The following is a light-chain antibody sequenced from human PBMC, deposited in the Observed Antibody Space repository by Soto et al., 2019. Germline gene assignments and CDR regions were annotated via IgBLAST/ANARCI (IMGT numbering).Light chain of an antibody. CDR2: KAS. V-gene: IGKV1-5*03. J-gene: IGKJ1*01. CDR1: QTIYSW. CDR3: QQYHNYSPWT. Sequence: DIQMTQSPSTLSASVGDRVTIACRASQTIYSWLAWYQQKPGKAPNLLIYKASNLESGVPSRFSGSGSGTEFTLTISSLQPDDSATYYCQQYHNYSPWTFGQGTKVEIK.